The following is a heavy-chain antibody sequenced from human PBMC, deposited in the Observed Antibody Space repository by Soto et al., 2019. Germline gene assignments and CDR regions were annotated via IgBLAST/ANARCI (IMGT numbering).Heavy chain of an antibody. D-gene: IGHD1-26*01. CDR3: ARMWSKWGSYYPSY. CDR1: GFTFSSYG. CDR2: IWYDGSNK. V-gene: IGHV3-33*01. J-gene: IGHJ4*02. Sequence: HPGGSLRLSCAASGFTFSSYGMHWVRQAPGKGLEWVAVIWYDGSNKYYADSVKGRFTISRDNSKNTLYLQMNSLRAEDTAVYYCARMWSKWGSYYPSYWGQGTLVTVSS.